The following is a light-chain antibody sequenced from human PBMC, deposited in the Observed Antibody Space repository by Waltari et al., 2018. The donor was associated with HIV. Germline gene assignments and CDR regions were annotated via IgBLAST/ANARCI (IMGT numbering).Light chain of an antibody. CDR3: QSYDNSLTSYV. CDR1: SSNIGAGID. V-gene: IGLV1-40*03. J-gene: IGLJ1*01. Sequence: QSVLTQPPSVSGAPGQRVTISCSGNSSNIGAGIDVHWYQHLPGTAPKLLIYATTNRPSGVPDRCSGSKSGASASLAITGLQAEDEADYYCQSYDNSLTSYVFATGTRVTVL. CDR2: ATT.